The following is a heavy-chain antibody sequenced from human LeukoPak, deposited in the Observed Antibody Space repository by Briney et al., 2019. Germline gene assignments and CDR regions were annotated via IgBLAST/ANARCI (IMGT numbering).Heavy chain of an antibody. CDR1: GGSISSGSYY. D-gene: IGHD5-18*01. CDR2: IYTSGST. Sequence: PSETLSLTCTVSGGSISSGSYYWSWIRQPTGKGLEWIGRIYTSGSTNYNPSLKSRVTISLDTSKNQFSLKLSSVTAADTAEYYCAREWAAMVYLDYWGQGTLVTVSS. CDR3: AREWAAMVYLDY. J-gene: IGHJ4*02. V-gene: IGHV4-61*02.